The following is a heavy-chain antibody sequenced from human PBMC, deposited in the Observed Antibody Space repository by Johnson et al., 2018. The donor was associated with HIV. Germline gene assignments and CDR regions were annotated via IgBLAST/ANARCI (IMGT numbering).Heavy chain of an antibody. V-gene: IGHV3-20*04. Sequence: MLLVESGGGVVQPGRSLRLSCAASGFTFDDYGMSWVRQAPGKGLEWVSGINWNGGSTGYADSVKGRFTISRDNAKNSLYLQMNSLRAEDTAVYYCARERGYDILTGSRAFDIWGQGTMVTVSS. CDR1: GFTFDDYG. CDR2: INWNGGST. J-gene: IGHJ3*02. D-gene: IGHD3-9*01. CDR3: ARERGYDILTGSRAFDI.